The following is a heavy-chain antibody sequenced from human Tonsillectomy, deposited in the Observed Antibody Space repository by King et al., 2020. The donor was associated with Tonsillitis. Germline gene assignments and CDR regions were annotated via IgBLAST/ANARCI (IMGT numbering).Heavy chain of an antibody. CDR3: ARAPGCTSCYPYYYYYYMDV. CDR1: GGSLSGYY. D-gene: IGHD2-2*01. Sequence: HVQLQQWGAGLLKPSETLSLTCAVYGGSLSGYYWTWLRQPPGKGLEWIGDINQSGATNYNPSLESRVTISVDTSKNQFSLKLTSVTAADTAVYYCARAPGCTSCYPYYYYYYMDVWVKGATVTVSS. CDR2: INQSGAT. J-gene: IGHJ6*03. V-gene: IGHV4-34*01.